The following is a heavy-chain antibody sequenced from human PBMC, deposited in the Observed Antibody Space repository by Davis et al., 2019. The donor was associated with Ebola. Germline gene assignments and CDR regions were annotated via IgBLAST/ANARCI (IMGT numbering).Heavy chain of an antibody. Sequence: MPSETLSLTCAVYGGSFSGYYWSWIRQPPGKGLEWIGSIYYSGSTYYNPSLKSRVTISVDTSKNQFSLKLSSVTAADTAVYYCARRGYSYGIFDYWGQGTLVTVSS. CDR2: IYYSGST. J-gene: IGHJ4*02. D-gene: IGHD5-18*01. CDR1: GGSFSGYY. V-gene: IGHV4-34*01. CDR3: ARRGYSYGIFDY.